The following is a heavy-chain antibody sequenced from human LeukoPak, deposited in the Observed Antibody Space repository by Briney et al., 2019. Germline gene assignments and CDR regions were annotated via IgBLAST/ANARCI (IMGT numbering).Heavy chain of an antibody. D-gene: IGHD2-21*01. CDR1: GFTFSNYG. V-gene: IGHV3-30*02. CDR3: AKDALAYCGGDCYSTDYYYYMDV. CDR2: IRYDGSNK. J-gene: IGHJ6*03. Sequence: PGGSLRLSCAASGFTFSNYGMHWVRQAPGKGLEWVAFIRYDGSNKYYADFVKGRFTISRDNSKNTLYLQMNSLRGEDTAVYYCAKDALAYCGGDCYSTDYYYYMDVWGKGTTVTVSS.